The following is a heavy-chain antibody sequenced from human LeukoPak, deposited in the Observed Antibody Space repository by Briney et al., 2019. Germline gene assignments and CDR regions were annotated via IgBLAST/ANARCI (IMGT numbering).Heavy chain of an antibody. V-gene: IGHV3-23*01. J-gene: IGHJ4*02. CDR2: DRGRDGST. CDR1: GFTFCNYA. D-gene: IGHD5-18*01. CDR3: AKGYTGMVRRYYLDH. Sequence: GVPLRLSCAASGFTFCNYAVNGVPEAPGKALDWVSVDRGRDGSTYYAVPAKGRFTISRDNSKNTLFLQMNTLRTEETAVDYCAKGYTGMVRRYYLDHWGQGSLVTVSS.